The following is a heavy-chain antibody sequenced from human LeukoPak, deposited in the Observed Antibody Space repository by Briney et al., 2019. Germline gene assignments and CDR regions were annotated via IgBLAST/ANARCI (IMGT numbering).Heavy chain of an antibody. CDR2: IYYSGST. D-gene: IGHD2-2*01. J-gene: IGHJ6*03. V-gene: IGHV4-61*08. Sequence: TSETLSLTCTVSGGSISSGDYYWSWIRQPPGKGLEWIGYIYYSGSTNYNPSLKSRVTISVDTSKNQFSLKLSSVTAADTAVYYCARVVLEWWYQLLEGEDYYYYMDVWGKGTTVTVSS. CDR3: ARVVLEWWYQLLEGEDYYYYMDV. CDR1: GGSISSGDYY.